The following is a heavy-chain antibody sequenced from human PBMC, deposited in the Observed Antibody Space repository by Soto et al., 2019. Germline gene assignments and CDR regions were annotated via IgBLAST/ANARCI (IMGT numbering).Heavy chain of an antibody. CDR2: ISGSGGST. D-gene: IGHD3-9*01. CDR1: GFTFSSYA. V-gene: IGHV3-23*01. J-gene: IGHJ3*02. CDR3: AKEGYDILTGTSPFDI. Sequence: EVPLLESGGGLVQPGGSLRLSCAASGFTFSSYAMSWVRQAPGKGLEWVSAISGSGGSTYYADSVKGRFTISRDNSKNTRYLKMNSLRAEDTAVYYCAKEGYDILTGTSPFDIWGQGTMVTVSS.